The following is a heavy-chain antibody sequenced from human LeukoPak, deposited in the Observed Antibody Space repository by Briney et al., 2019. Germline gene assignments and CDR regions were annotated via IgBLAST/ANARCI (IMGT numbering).Heavy chain of an antibody. V-gene: IGHV3-20*04. CDR2: INWNGGST. Sequence: GGSLRLSCAASGFTFDDYGMSWVRQAPGKGLEWVSGINWNGGSTGYADSVKGRFTISRDNAKNFLYLQMNSLRAEDTALYYCARAYYDSSGKTLDYWGQGTLVTVSS. CDR3: ARAYYDSSGKTLDY. J-gene: IGHJ4*02. D-gene: IGHD3-22*01. CDR1: GFTFDDYG.